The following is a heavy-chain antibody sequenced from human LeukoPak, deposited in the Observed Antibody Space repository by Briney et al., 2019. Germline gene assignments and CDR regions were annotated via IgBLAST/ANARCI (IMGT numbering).Heavy chain of an antibody. J-gene: IGHJ4*02. CDR3: ARGGTTYFDY. D-gene: IGHD1-1*01. CDR2: ISSSSYI. CDR1: GFTFSNYW. Sequence: GGSLRLSCAASGFTFSNYWMSWVRQAPGKGLEWVSSISSSSYIYYADSVKGRFTISRDNAKNSLYLQMNSLRAEDTAVYYCARGGTTYFDYWGQGTLVTVSS. V-gene: IGHV3-21*01.